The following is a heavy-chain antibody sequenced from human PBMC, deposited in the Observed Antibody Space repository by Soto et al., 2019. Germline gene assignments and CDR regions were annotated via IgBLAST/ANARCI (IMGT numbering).Heavy chain of an antibody. V-gene: IGHV4-34*01. CDR2: INHSGST. Sequence: SETLSLTCAVYGGSFSGYYWSWIRQPPGKGLEWIGEINHSGSTNYNPSLKSRVTISVDTSKDQFSLKLSSVTAADTAVYYCARGRRLWFGELLQGSRGNWFDPWGQGTLVTVSS. J-gene: IGHJ5*02. CDR1: GGSFSGYY. D-gene: IGHD3-10*01. CDR3: ARGRRLWFGELLQGSRGNWFDP.